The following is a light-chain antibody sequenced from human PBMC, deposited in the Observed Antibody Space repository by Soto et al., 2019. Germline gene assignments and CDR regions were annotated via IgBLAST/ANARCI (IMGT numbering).Light chain of an antibody. CDR2: TAS. CDR1: QTVGRN. CDR3: QHYGSSPRT. Sequence: EIAMTQSAATLSVSPGERAILSCRASQTVGRNLAWYQQKPGQAPRLLIHTASTRAPGIPARFSGSGSGTDFTLTIGRLEPEDFAVYYCQHYGSSPRTFGQGTKVDIK. V-gene: IGKV3-20*01. J-gene: IGKJ1*01.